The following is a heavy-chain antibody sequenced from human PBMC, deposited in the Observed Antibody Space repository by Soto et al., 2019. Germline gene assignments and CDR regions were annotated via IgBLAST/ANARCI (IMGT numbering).Heavy chain of an antibody. Sequence: NPSETLSLTCTVSGGSISSSSYYWGWIRQPPGKGLEWIGSIYYSGSTYYNPSLKSRVTISVDTSKNQFSLKLSSVTAADTAVYYCARPGSIAARDWGQGTLVTVSS. CDR2: IYYSGST. D-gene: IGHD6-6*01. CDR1: GGSISSSSYY. J-gene: IGHJ4*02. CDR3: ARPGSIAARD. V-gene: IGHV4-39*01.